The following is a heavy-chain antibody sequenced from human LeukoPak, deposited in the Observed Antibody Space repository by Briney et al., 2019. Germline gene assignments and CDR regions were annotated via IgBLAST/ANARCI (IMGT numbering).Heavy chain of an antibody. CDR2: ITSDGSGT. D-gene: IGHD3-10*01. Sequence: GGSLRLSCEASGFICSDFYMLWFRQSPGTGLVSVSRITSDGSGTTYADSVKGRFTISRDNAKNTLYLQMDSLRAEDTAVYYCVRDSTFGVDYWGQGTLVTVSS. J-gene: IGHJ4*02. CDR1: GFICSDFY. V-gene: IGHV3-74*01. CDR3: VRDSTFGVDY.